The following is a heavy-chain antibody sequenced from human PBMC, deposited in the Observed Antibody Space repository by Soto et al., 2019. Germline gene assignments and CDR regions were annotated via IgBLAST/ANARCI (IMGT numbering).Heavy chain of an antibody. Sequence: QVQLVQSGAEVKKPGSSVKVSCKASGGTFSSYTISWVRQAPGQGLEWMGRIIPILGIANYAQKSQGRVTITADKSTSTAYMELRSLRSEDTAVYYCARDEEGYYGSESYYNEAYYYCYYMDVWGKGTTVTVSS. D-gene: IGHD3-10*01. V-gene: IGHV1-69*08. CDR1: GGTFSSYT. J-gene: IGHJ6*03. CDR2: IIPILGIA. CDR3: ARDEEGYYGSESYYNEAYYYCYYMDV.